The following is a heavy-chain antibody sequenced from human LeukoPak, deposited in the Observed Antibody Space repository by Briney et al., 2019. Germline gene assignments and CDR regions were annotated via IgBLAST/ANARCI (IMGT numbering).Heavy chain of an antibody. J-gene: IGHJ4*02. CDR2: IHSGGTT. CDR3: ARMYSSTIPPGY. D-gene: IGHD6-13*01. V-gene: IGHV4-4*07. Sequence: SETLSLTCTVSGASINNYYFTWVRQPAGKGLEWIGRIHSGGTTNYNPSLKSRVTISIDTSKNQFSLNLTSVTAADTAFYYCARMYSSTIPPGYWGQGTLVAVSS. CDR1: GASINNYY.